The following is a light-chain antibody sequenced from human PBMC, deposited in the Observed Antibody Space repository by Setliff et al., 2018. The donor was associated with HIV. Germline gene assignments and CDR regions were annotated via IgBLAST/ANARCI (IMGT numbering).Light chain of an antibody. CDR1: SSDIGAHDY. CDR3: CTSGGSYTLL. CDR2: AVT. Sequence: QSVLTQPLSVSGSPGQSVTMSCTGTSSDIGAHDYVSWYQQHPGQAPKLIIYAVTKRPSGVPDRFSGSKSGNTASLTISGLQAEDECDYYCCTSGGSYTLLFGGGTKVT. J-gene: IGLJ3*02. V-gene: IGLV2-11*01.